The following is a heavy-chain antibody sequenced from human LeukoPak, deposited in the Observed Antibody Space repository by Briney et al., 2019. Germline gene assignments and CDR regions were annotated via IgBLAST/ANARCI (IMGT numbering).Heavy chain of an antibody. V-gene: IGHV4-59*01. J-gene: IGHJ4*02. Sequence: PSETLSLTCTVSGGSISSYYWSWIRQPPGKGLEWIGYIYYSGSTNYNPSLKSRVTISVDTSKNQFSLKLSSVTAADTAVYYCARLYCGGDCYSVWGQGTLVTVSS. CDR1: GGSISSYY. CDR3: ARLYCGGDCYSV. D-gene: IGHD2-21*02. CDR2: IYYSGST.